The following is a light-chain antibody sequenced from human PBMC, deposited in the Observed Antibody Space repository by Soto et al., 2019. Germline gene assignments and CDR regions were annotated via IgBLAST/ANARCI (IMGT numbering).Light chain of an antibody. Sequence: EIVMTQSPATLSVSPGERATLSCRAGQSVSDNLAWYQKKPGQAPRLLIYGASTRATGIPARFSGSGSGTEFTLTISSLQSEDFAIYYCQQSNNWPYTFGQGTKVDIK. CDR2: GAS. CDR1: QSVSDN. V-gene: IGKV3-15*01. CDR3: QQSNNWPYT. J-gene: IGKJ2*01.